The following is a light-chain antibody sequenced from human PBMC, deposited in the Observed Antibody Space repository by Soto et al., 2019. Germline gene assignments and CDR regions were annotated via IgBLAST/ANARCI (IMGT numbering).Light chain of an antibody. J-gene: IGKJ4*01. CDR3: QQYYRTPIT. V-gene: IGKV4-1*01. CDR1: QTVLHSSNYNNY. Sequence: DIVMTQSPDSLSVSLGERATINCRSSQTVLHSSNYNNYLAWYQQKPGQPPKLLIYWASTRDSGVPDRVSGSGSGTDFTLTTSSLQSEDGAVYSCQQYYRTPITFVGGTKVEIE. CDR2: WAS.